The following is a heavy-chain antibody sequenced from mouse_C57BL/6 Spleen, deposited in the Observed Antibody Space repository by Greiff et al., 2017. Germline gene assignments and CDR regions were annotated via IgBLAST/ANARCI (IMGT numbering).Heavy chain of an antibody. CDR2: IWGGGST. D-gene: IGHD1-1*01. Sequence: VQVVESGPGLVAPSQSLSITCTVSGFSLTSYGVDWVRQPPGKGLEWLGVIWGGGSTNYNSALMSRLSISKDNSKSQVFLKMNSLQTDDTAMYYCARDYGSLYYAMDYWGQGTSVTVSS. CDR3: ARDYGSLYYAMDY. CDR1: GFSLTSYG. J-gene: IGHJ4*01. V-gene: IGHV2-9*01.